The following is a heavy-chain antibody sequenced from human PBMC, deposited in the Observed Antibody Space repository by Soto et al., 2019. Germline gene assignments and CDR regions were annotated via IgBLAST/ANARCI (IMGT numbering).Heavy chain of an antibody. D-gene: IGHD2-2*01. CDR3: ARGXCSSTSCYVSVNWFDP. J-gene: IGHJ5*02. V-gene: IGHV1-69*02. Sequence: QVQLVQSGAEVKKPGSSVKVSCKASGGTFSSYTISWVRQAPXQGLXWMXRIIPILGIANYAQKFQGRVTITADKSTSTAYMELSSLRSEDTAVYYCARGXCSSTSCYVSVNWFDPWGQGXLVTVSS. CDR2: IIPILGIA. CDR1: GGTFSSYT.